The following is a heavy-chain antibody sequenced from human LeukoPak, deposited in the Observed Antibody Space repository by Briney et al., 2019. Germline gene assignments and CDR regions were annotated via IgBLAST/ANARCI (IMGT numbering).Heavy chain of an antibody. V-gene: IGHV1-18*01. CDR1: GYTFAMYD. J-gene: IGHJ4*02. D-gene: IGHD3-16*02. CDR3: ARAGLRGELSFAYFDY. CDR2: ISAYNGNT. Sequence: ASVKVSCKASGYTFAMYDINWVRQAPGQGLEWMGWISAYNGNTNYAQKLQGRVTMTTDTSTSTAYMELRSLRSDDTAVYYCARAGLRGELSFAYFDYWGQGTLVTVSS.